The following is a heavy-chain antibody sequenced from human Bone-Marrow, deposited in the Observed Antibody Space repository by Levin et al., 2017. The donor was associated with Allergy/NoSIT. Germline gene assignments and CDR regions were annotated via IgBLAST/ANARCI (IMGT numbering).Heavy chain of an antibody. CDR2: IWYDGSNK. CDR1: GFTFSSYG. V-gene: IGHV3-33*01. J-gene: IGHJ6*03. Sequence: GGSLRLSCAASGFTFSSYGMHWVRQAPGKGLEWVAVIWYDGSNKYYRDSVKGRFTISRDNSKNTLYLQMNSLRAEDTAMYYCARDIGARSGDDYYYYMDVWGKGTTVTVSS. D-gene: IGHD6-6*01. CDR3: ARDIGARSGDDYYYYMDV.